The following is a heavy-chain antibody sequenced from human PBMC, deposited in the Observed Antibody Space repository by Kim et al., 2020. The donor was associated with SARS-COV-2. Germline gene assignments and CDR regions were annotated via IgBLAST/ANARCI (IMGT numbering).Heavy chain of an antibody. CDR3: ARGFDYGSGSYYNALGYYFDY. V-gene: IGHV4-34*01. Sequence: SETLSLTCAVYGGSFSGYYWSWIRQPPGKGLEWIGEINHSGSTNYNPSLKSRVTISVDTSKNQFSLKLSSVTAADTAVYYCARGFDYGSGSYYNALGYYFDYWGQGTLVTVSS. CDR1: GGSFSGYY. J-gene: IGHJ4*02. D-gene: IGHD3-10*01. CDR2: INHSGST.